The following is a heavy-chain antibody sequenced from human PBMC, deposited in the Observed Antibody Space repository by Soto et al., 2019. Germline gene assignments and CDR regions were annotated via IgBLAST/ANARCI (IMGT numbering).Heavy chain of an antibody. J-gene: IGHJ5*02. D-gene: IGHD1-26*01. V-gene: IGHV3-23*01. CDR3: AKTPSPVGRSYHL. Sequence: EVQLLESGGGVVQPGGSLRLSCAASGFTFTTYAMSWVRQAPGKGLEWVSAISGGGGSTYYADSVKGRVTLSRDNSKNTLYLQLYSLRDEDTAIYYCAKTPSPVGRSYHLWGQGALVAVSS. CDR2: ISGGGGST. CDR1: GFTFTTYA.